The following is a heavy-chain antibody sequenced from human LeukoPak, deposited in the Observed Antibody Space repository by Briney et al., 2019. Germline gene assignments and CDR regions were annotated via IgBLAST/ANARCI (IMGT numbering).Heavy chain of an antibody. Sequence: PGGSLRLSCAASGFTFSSYGMHWVRQAPGKGLEGVAFIRYYGSNKYYADSVKGRFTISRDNSKNTLYLQMNSLRAEDTAVYYCARVGVDYDFWSGYYPTYYFDYWGQGTLVTVSS. D-gene: IGHD3-3*01. J-gene: IGHJ4*02. CDR2: IRYYGSNK. V-gene: IGHV3-30*02. CDR3: ARVGVDYDFWSGYYPTYYFDY. CDR1: GFTFSSYG.